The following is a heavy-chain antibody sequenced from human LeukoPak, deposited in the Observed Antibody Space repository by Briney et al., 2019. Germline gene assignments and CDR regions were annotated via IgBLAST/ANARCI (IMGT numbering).Heavy chain of an antibody. V-gene: IGHV4-34*01. Sequence: PSETLSLTCAVYGGSFSGYYWSWIRQPPGKGLEWIGEINHSGSTNYNPSLKSRVTISVDTSKNQFSLKLSSVTAADTAVYYCARDKANKNWYFDLWGRGTLVTVSS. CDR1: GGSFSGYY. CDR3: ARDKANKNWYFDL. J-gene: IGHJ2*01. CDR2: INHSGST.